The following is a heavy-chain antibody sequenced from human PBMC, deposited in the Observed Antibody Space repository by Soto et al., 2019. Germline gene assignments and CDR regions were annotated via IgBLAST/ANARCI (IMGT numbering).Heavy chain of an antibody. CDR2: IGTAGDT. V-gene: IGHV3-13*01. J-gene: IGHJ6*02. CDR3: ARDLGFSGYVAFGMDV. D-gene: IGHD5-12*01. Sequence: GGSLRLSCAASGFTLSRYDMHWVRQATGKGLEWVSSIGTAGDTYYQGSVKGRFTVSRENAKNSLYLQMNSLRDEDTAVYYCARDLGFSGYVAFGMDVWGQGTTVTVSS. CDR1: GFTLSRYD.